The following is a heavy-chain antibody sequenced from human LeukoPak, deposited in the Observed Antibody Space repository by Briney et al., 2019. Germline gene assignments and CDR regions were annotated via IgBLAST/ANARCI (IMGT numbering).Heavy chain of an antibody. CDR1: GGSISSGSYY. Sequence: SQTLSLTCTVSGGSISSGSYYWSWIRQPAGKGLEWIGRIYTSGSTNYNPSLKSRVTISVDTSKNQFSLKLSSVTAADTAVYYCAVFVSDSRAFDIWGQGTMVTVSS. D-gene: IGHD3-22*01. V-gene: IGHV4-61*02. CDR2: IYTSGST. J-gene: IGHJ3*02. CDR3: AVFVSDSRAFDI.